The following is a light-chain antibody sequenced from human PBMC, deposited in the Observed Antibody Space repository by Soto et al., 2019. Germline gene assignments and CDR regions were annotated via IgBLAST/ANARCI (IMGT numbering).Light chain of an antibody. CDR1: QSVRSD. Sequence: ESVLTQSPATLSLSPGDRATLSCRASQSVRSDYFAWYQQKPGQAPRVIIFGISTRATAIPDRFSGSGSGTDFTLTISSLQSEDFAVYYCQQYHNWPPLTFGQGTRLEIK. V-gene: IGKV3D-15*01. J-gene: IGKJ5*01. CDR2: GIS. CDR3: QQYHNWPPLT.